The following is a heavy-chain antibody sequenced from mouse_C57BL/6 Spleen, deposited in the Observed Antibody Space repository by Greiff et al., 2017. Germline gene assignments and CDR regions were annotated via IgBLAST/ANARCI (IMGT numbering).Heavy chain of an antibody. CDR2: IDPETGGT. D-gene: IGHD2-1*01. Sequence: VQLQQSGAELVRPGASVTLSCKASGYKFTDYEMHWVKQTPVHGLEWIGAIDPETGGTAYNQKFQGKAILTADKSSSTAYMWLRSLTSENSAVYYCTRGGNHYAMDYWGQGTSVTVSS. CDR1: GYKFTDYE. J-gene: IGHJ4*01. V-gene: IGHV1-15*01. CDR3: TRGGNHYAMDY.